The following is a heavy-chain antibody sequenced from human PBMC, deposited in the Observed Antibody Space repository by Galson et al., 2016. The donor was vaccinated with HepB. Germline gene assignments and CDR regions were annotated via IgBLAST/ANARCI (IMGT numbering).Heavy chain of an antibody. CDR3: ARSSATTGVDFDY. V-gene: IGHV4-4*02. D-gene: IGHD4-23*01. CDR1: GVSISSNSW. J-gene: IGHJ4*02. CDR2: IFHSGGP. Sequence: LSLTCTVSGVSISSNSWWSWVRQSPEKGLEWIGEIFHSGGPNYSPSLKSRVTISIDKSKNQLSLSLSSVTAADTAVYYCARSSATTGVDFDYWGQGTLVTASS.